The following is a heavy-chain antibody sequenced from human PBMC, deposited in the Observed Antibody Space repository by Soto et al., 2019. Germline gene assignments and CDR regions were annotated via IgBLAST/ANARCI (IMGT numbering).Heavy chain of an antibody. Sequence: QVQLVQSGAEAKKPGSSVKVSCKASGHTFSNYTLSWVRQAPGQGLEWVGRIIPLLGITTYSKTFQGSVTITADRSTNTAYMELSSLTSEDTAVYFCARDPSLPGLYAFDIWGQGTMVTVSS. CDR2: IIPLLGIT. CDR3: ARDPSLPGLYAFDI. J-gene: IGHJ3*02. V-gene: IGHV1-69*08. CDR1: GHTFSNYT.